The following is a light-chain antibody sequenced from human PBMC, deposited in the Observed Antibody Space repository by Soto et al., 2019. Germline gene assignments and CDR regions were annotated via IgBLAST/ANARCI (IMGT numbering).Light chain of an antibody. CDR1: QGISNY. CDR3: QKYNSSPWT. J-gene: IGKJ1*01. Sequence: DIQMTQSPASLSASVGDRVTITCRASQGISNYLAWYQQKPGKVPKLLIYAASTLEPGTPSRFSGSGSGTDFSLTISSLQPEDVATYYCQKYNSSPWTFGQGTKVEIK. CDR2: AAS. V-gene: IGKV1-27*01.